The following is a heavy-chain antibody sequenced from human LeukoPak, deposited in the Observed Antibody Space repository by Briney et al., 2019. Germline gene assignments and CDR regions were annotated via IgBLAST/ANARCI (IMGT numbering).Heavy chain of an antibody. CDR2: ISGNGGST. J-gene: IGHJ4*02. CDR1: GFTFSSYA. D-gene: IGHD3-9*01. CDR3: AREPTGHFDY. V-gene: IGHV3-23*01. Sequence: GGSLRLSCAASGFTFSSYAMSWVRQTPGKGLEWVSAISGNGGSTYYADSVKGRVTISRDNSKSTLYLQMNSLRAEDTAVYYCAREPTGHFDYWGQGTLVTVSS.